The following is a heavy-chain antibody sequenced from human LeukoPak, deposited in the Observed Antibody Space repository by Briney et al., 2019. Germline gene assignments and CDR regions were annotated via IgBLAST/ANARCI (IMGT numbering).Heavy chain of an antibody. CDR1: GYTFTNYW. Sequence: GESLKISCKGSGYTFTNYWIAWVRQMPGKGLEWMGSIYPGNSDARYSPSFQGQVTISADKSINTAHLQWNSLKASDSAMCYCASAWCAGVSCDNNLDYWGQGTQVTVSP. CDR2: IYPGNSDA. V-gene: IGHV5-51*01. D-gene: IGHD2-15*01. J-gene: IGHJ4*02. CDR3: ASAWCAGVSCDNNLDY.